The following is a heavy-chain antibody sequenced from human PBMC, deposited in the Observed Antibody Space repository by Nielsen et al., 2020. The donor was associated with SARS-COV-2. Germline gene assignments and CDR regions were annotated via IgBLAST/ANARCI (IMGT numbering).Heavy chain of an antibody. V-gene: IGHV3-48*02. D-gene: IGHD3-16*01. Sequence: ETLSLTCAVSGGSISSSNWWSWVRQPPGKGLEWVSYISSSSSTIYYADSVKGRFTISRDNAKNSLYLQMNSLRDEDTAVYYCARDVGGYFDYWGQGTLVTVSS. J-gene: IGHJ4*02. CDR3: ARDVGGYFDY. CDR2: ISSSSSTI. CDR1: GGSISSSN.